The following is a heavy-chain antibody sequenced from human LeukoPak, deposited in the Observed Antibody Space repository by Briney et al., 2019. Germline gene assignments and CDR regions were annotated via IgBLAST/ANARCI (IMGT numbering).Heavy chain of an antibody. CDR1: GYTFTSYY. CDR2: INPSGGST. V-gene: IGHV1-46*01. J-gene: IGHJ5*02. CDR3: ARDNGLIAVAGRGFDP. D-gene: IGHD6-19*01. Sequence: ASVKVSCKASGYTFTSYYMHWVRQAPGQGLEWMGIINPSGGSTSYAQKFQGRVTMTRDMSTSTVYMELSSLRSEDTVVYYCARDNGLIAVAGRGFDPWGQGTLVTVSS.